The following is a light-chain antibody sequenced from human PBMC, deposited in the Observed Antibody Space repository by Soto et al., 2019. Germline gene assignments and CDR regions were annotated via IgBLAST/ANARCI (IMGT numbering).Light chain of an antibody. V-gene: IGKV1-8*01. CDR3: QQRSSWPFT. Sequence: AIRMTQSPSSLSASTGDRVTITCRASQGISSYLAWYQQKPGKAPKLLIYAASTLQSGVPSRFSGSGSGTDFTLTISCLQSEDFAAYYCQQRSSWPFTFGPGTKVDIK. CDR1: QGISSY. J-gene: IGKJ3*01. CDR2: AAS.